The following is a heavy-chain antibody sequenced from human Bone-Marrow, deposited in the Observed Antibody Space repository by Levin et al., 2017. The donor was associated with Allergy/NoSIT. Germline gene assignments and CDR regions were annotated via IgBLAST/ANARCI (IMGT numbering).Heavy chain of an antibody. J-gene: IGHJ4*01. V-gene: IGHV3-23*01. Sequence: GGSLRLSCAASGFVFSNFAVNWIRQTPGKTLEWVSSISGNGRVTYYADSVKGRFNISRDNSKDTLYLEMTGLRDDDTAPYFCTKVRGSGYCSYDAWQEFDIWGRGTLVSVTS. CDR3: TKVRGSGYCSYDAWQEFDI. D-gene: IGHD2-2*03. CDR2: ISGNGRVT. CDR1: GFVFSNFA.